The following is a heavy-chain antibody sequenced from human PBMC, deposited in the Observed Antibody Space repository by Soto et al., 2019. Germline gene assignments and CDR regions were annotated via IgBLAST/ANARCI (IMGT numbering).Heavy chain of an antibody. D-gene: IGHD3-22*01. CDR1: GGSISSGGYY. V-gene: IGHV4-31*03. CDR3: ATTPREDYYDSSGIYYFDY. J-gene: IGHJ4*02. Sequence: SETLSLTCTVSGGSISSGGYYWSWIRQHPGKGLEWIGYIYYSGSTYYNPSLKSRVTISVDTSKNQFSLKLSSVTAADTAVYYCATTPREDYYDSSGIYYFDYWGQGTLVTVSS. CDR2: IYYSGST.